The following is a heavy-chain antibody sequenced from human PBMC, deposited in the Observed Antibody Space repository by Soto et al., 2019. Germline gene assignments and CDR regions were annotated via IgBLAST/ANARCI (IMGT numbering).Heavy chain of an antibody. Sequence: PGESLKISCKGSGYSFTSYWIGWVRQMPGKGLEWMGIIYPGDSDTRYRPSFQGQVTISADKSISTAYLQWSSLKASDTAMYYCARLGYYGSGSYRSDYYYYGMDVWGQGTTVTVSS. CDR2: IYPGDSDT. J-gene: IGHJ6*02. CDR1: GYSFTSYW. V-gene: IGHV5-51*01. CDR3: ARLGYYGSGSYRSDYYYYGMDV. D-gene: IGHD3-10*01.